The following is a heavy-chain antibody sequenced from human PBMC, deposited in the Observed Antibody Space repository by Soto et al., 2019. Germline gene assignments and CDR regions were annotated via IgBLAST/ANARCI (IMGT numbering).Heavy chain of an antibody. CDR2: IFDRGTT. Sequence: QVQLEQSGPGLVKPSQPLSLTCNISGGSISSVNHYWSWIRQSPGEGLEWIGYIFDRGTTHYNPSLKGRVTISGDTSQSQFSLTIHSVTVADTAVYYCAREGAGTGAFDYWGQGTLVTVSS. D-gene: IGHD2-8*02. J-gene: IGHJ4*02. CDR1: GGSISSVNHY. CDR3: AREGAGTGAFDY. V-gene: IGHV4-31*02.